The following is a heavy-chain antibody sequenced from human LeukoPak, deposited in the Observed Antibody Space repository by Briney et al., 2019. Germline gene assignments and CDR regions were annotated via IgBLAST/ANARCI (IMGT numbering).Heavy chain of an antibody. CDR3: ARSYYGDYDHVAFDI. CDR2: INPSGGST. CDR1: GYTFTSYY. V-gene: IGHV1-46*01. D-gene: IGHD4-17*01. Sequence: ASVKVSCKASGYTFTSYYMHSVRQAPGQGHEWMGIINPSGGSTSYAQKFQGRVTMTRDTSTSTVYMELSSLRSEDTAVYYCARSYYGDYDHVAFDIWGQGTMVTVSS. J-gene: IGHJ3*02.